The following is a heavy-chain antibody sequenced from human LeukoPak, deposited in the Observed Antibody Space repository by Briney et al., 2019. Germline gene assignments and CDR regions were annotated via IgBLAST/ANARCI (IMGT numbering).Heavy chain of an antibody. D-gene: IGHD2-2*01. CDR3: AREGDCSSTSCPDDAFDI. V-gene: IGHV1-8*01. Sequence: ASVKVSCKASGYTFTSYDINWVRQATGQGLEWMGWMNPNSGNTGYAQKFQGRVTMTRNTSISTAYMELSSLRSEDTAVYYCAREGDCSSTSCPDDAFDIWGQGTMVTVSS. CDR1: GYTFTSYD. J-gene: IGHJ3*02. CDR2: MNPNSGNT.